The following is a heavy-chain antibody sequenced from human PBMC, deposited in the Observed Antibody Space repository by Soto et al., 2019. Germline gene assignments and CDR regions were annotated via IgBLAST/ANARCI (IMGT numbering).Heavy chain of an antibody. V-gene: IGHV1-46*01. D-gene: IGHD6-19*01. CDR2: INPSGGST. CDR1: GYTFTSYY. J-gene: IGHJ4*02. CDR3: ARDRAAVAGIDY. Sequence: QVQLVQSGAEVKKPGASVKVSCKASGYTFTSYYMHWVRQAPGQGLEWMGIINPSGGSTSYAQKFQGRVTINRDTSTSTVYMELSSLGSEDTGVYYCARDRAAVAGIDYWGQGTLVTVSS.